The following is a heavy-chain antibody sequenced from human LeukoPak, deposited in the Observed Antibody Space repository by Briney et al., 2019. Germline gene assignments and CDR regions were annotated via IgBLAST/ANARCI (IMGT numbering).Heavy chain of an antibody. CDR1: GYTFTGYY. Sequence: GASVKVSCKASGYTFTGYYIPWVRQAPGQRLEWMGWITPNSGGTNYAQKFQGRVSMTRDTSISTAYMELSRLRSDDTAVYYCARGGPAAAGGQVHFDYWGQGTLVTVSS. CDR3: ARGGPAAAGGQVHFDY. J-gene: IGHJ4*02. CDR2: ITPNSGGT. V-gene: IGHV1-2*02. D-gene: IGHD6-13*01.